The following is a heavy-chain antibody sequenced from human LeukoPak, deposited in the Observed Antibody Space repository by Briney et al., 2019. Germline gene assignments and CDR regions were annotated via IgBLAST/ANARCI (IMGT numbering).Heavy chain of an antibody. CDR3: VRDGEVIIKPAASCPHDAFDI. J-gene: IGHJ3*02. V-gene: IGHV1-46*01. D-gene: IGHD3-10*01. CDR1: GYSFTSYY. Sequence: GASVKVSCKASGYSFTSYYMHWVRQAPGQGLEWMGIINPIGGRTNYARKLQGRVNLPRDTARDTVYKELSSLRSEDTAVYYCVRDGEVIIKPAASCPHDAFDIWGQGTMVIVSS. CDR2: INPIGGRT.